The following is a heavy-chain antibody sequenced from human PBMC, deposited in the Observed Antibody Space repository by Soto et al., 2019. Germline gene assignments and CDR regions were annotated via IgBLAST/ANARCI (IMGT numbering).Heavy chain of an antibody. V-gene: IGHV4-30-2*01. D-gene: IGHD2-15*01. CDR3: ARAPGYCSGGSCYYYYYGMDV. J-gene: IGHJ6*02. CDR2: IYHSGST. Sequence: SETLSLTCAVSGGSISSGGYSWSWIRQPPGKGLEWIGYIYHSGSTYYNPSLKSRVTISVGRSKNQFSLKLSSVTAADTAVYYCARAPGYCSGGSCYYYYYGMDVWGRGTTVTVSS. CDR1: GGSISSGGYS.